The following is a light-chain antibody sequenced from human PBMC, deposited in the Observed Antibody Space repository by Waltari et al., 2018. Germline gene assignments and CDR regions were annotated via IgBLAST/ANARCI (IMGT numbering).Light chain of an antibody. J-gene: IGKJ1*01. CDR3: LQYYDAPQT. CDR2: TAS. CDR1: QGISTS. Sequence: DVQMTQSPSSLSASVGDRVTITCRASQGISTSLAWYQQKPGTAPMLLLYTASRLKSGVPSRFSGSGSGTDYTLTISSLQPEEFATYYCLQYYDAPQTFGQGTKVEMK. V-gene: IGKV1-NL1*01.